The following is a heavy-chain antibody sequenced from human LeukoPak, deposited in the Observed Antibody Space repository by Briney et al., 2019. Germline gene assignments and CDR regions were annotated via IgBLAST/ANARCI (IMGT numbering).Heavy chain of an antibody. J-gene: IGHJ4*01. D-gene: IGHD3-22*01. CDR2: FDPEDGET. V-gene: IGHV1-24*01. Sequence: ASVKVSCKVSGYTLTELSMHWVRQAPGKGLEWMGGFDPEDGETIYAQKFQGRVTMTEDTSTDTAYMELSSLRSEDTAVYYCATETGGNYESIGPFDCWGQKPWSQSPQ. CDR3: ATETGGNYESIGPFDC. CDR1: GYTLTELS.